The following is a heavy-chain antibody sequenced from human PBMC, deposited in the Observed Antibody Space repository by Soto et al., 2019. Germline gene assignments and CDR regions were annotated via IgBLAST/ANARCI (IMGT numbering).Heavy chain of an antibody. CDR1: GGTFSSYA. V-gene: IGHV1-69*01. D-gene: IGHD3-16*01. Sequence: QVQLVQSGAEVKKPGSSVTVSCKASGGTFSSYAISWVRQAPGQGLEWMGGIIPIFGTANYAQKFQGRVTITADESTSTAYMELSSLRSEDTAVYYCARTDGYNLWGYYYGMDVWGQGTKVTVSS. J-gene: IGHJ6*02. CDR2: IIPIFGTA. CDR3: ARTDGYNLWGYYYGMDV.